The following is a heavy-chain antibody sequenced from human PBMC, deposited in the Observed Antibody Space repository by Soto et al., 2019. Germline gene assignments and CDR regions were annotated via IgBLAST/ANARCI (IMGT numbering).Heavy chain of an antibody. J-gene: IGHJ3*02. Sequence: SETLSLTCTVSGGSISSSTYYWGWIRQPPGKGLECIGSIYYSGSTYYNPSLKSRVTISVDTSKNQFSLKLSSVTAADTAVYYCARHPSVTIFGVVTPRAFDIWGQGTMVTVSS. CDR3: ARHPSVTIFGVVTPRAFDI. CDR2: IYYSGST. CDR1: GGSISSSTYY. D-gene: IGHD3-3*01. V-gene: IGHV4-39*01.